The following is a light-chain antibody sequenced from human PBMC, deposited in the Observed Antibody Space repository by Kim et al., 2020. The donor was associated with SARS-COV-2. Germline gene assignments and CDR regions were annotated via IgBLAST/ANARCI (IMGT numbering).Light chain of an antibody. V-gene: IGKV1-8*01. CDR2: AAS. CDR3: QQYYSSLLT. CDR1: QGISSY. J-gene: IGKJ4*01. Sequence: ASKGDRGTITCRASQGISSYLAWYQQKPGKAPKLLIYAASTLQSGVPSRFSGSGSGTDFTLTISCLQSEDFATYYCQQYYSSLLTFGGGTKVDIK.